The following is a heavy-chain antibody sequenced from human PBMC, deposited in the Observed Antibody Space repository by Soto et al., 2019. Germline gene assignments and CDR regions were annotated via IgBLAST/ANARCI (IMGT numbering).Heavy chain of an antibody. V-gene: IGHV3-21*01. D-gene: IGHD3-9*01. CDR3: ARVGTGSSTPLDI. J-gene: IGHJ3*02. CDR2: ITSASDYI. CDR1: GFMFTRST. Sequence: GGSLRLSCVASGFMFTRSTMNWVRQAPGKGLEWVSSITSASDYIFYADSVKGRFTISRDNAKNSLYLQMNSLRAEDTAVYYCARVGTGSSTPLDIWGQGTMVTVS.